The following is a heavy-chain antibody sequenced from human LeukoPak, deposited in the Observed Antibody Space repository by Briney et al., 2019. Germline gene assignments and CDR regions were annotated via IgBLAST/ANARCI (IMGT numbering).Heavy chain of an antibody. Sequence: PSETLSLTCTVSGGSISSSSYYWGWIRQPPGKGLEWIGSIYYSGSTYYNPSLKSRVTISVDTSKNQFSLKLSSVTAADTAVYYCARCGGRQLWSYYYYYYMDVWGKGTTVTVSS. D-gene: IGHD5-18*01. CDR2: IYYSGST. V-gene: IGHV4-39*07. CDR1: GGSISSSSYY. J-gene: IGHJ6*03. CDR3: ARCGGRQLWSYYYYYYMDV.